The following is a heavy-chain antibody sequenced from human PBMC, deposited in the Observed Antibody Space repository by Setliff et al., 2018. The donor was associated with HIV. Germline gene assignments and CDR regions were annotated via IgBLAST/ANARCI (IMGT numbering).Heavy chain of an antibody. Sequence: ASVKVSCKASGYTFTSYGISWVRQAPGQGLEWMGWISAYNGNTNYAQKLQGRVTMTTDTSTSTAYMELRSLRSEDTAVYYCARYKADSSGYYYSHYYYYMDVWGKGTTVTVSS. J-gene: IGHJ6*03. CDR2: ISAYNGNT. CDR1: GYTFTSYG. V-gene: IGHV1-18*01. CDR3: ARYKADSSGYYYSHYYYYMDV. D-gene: IGHD3-22*01.